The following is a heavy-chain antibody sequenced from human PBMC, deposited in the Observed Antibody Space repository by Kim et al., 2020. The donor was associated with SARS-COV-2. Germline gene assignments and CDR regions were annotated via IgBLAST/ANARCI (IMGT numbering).Heavy chain of an antibody. V-gene: IGHV3-13*05. D-gene: IGHD6-13*01. CDR3: ARDRVIAAAGIYYYYGMDV. Sequence: GGSLRLSCAASGFTFSSYDMHWVRQATGKGLEWVSAIGTAGDPYYPGSVKGRFTISRENAKNSLYLQMNSLRAGDTAVYYCARDRVIAAAGIYYYYGMDVWGQGTTVTVSS. CDR2: IGTAGDP. CDR1: GFTFSSYD. J-gene: IGHJ6*02.